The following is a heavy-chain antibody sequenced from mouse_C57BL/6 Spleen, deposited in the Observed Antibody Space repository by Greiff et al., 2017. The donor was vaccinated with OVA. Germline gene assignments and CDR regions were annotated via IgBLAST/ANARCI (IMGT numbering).Heavy chain of an antibody. CDR2: IYPSDSET. J-gene: IGHJ3*01. CDR3: ARSRGTAQAIFAY. D-gene: IGHD3-2*02. V-gene: IGHV1-61*01. CDR1: GYTFTSYW. Sequence: QVQLQQPGAELVRPGSSVKLSCKASGYTFTSYWMDWVKQRPRQGLEWIGNIYPSDSETHYNHKFQDKATLTVDKSSSTAYMQLSSLTSEDSAGYYCARSRGTAQAIFAYWGQGTLVTVSA.